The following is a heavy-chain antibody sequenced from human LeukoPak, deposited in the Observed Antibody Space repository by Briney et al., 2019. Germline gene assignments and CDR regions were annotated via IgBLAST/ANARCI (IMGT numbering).Heavy chain of an antibody. Sequence: GGSLRLSCAASGFTFSSYGMHWVRQAPGKGLEWVAIIWYDGSDKYYADSVKGRFTVSRDNTQNTLYLQINNLRAEDTAVYYWARDDAALRIFDYWGQGTLVTVSS. D-gene: IGHD3-3*01. CDR1: GFTFSSYG. CDR3: ARDDAALRIFDY. J-gene: IGHJ4*02. V-gene: IGHV3-33*01. CDR2: IWYDGSDK.